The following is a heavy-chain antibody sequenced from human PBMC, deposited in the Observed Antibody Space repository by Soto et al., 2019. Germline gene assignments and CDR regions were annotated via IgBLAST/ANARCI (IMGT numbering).Heavy chain of an antibody. CDR3: ARGGGTGNWFDP. CDR2: IYYSGST. Sequence: SETLSLTCTVSVGSISNYYWGWIRQPPGTGLEYIGYIYYSGSTNYNPSLKSRVTISVDTSKNQFSLKLNSVTAADTAFYYCARGGGTGNWFDPWGQGTLVTVSS. J-gene: IGHJ5*02. V-gene: IGHV4-59*01. D-gene: IGHD7-27*01. CDR1: VGSISNYY.